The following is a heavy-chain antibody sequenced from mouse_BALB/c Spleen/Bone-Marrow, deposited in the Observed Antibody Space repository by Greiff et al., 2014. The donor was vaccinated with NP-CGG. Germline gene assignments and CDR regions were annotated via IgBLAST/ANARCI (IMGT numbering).Heavy chain of an antibody. CDR2: ISSGGSYT. J-gene: IGHJ4*01. Sequence: EVKLVESGGDLVKPGGSLKLSCAASGFTFSKYGMSCVRQTPDKRLEWVANISSGGSYTYYPDSVKGRFTISRDNAKNTLYLQMSSLKSEDTAMYYCARQYGNFGVMDYWGQGTSVTVSS. D-gene: IGHD2-1*01. CDR3: ARQYGNFGVMDY. CDR1: GFTFSKYG. V-gene: IGHV5-6*01.